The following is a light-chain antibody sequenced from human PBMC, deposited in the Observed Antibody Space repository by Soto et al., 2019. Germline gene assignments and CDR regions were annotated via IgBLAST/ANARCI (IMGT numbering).Light chain of an antibody. V-gene: IGLV2-18*02. Sequence: QSVLTRPPSVSGSPGQSVTISCTGTSSDVGSYNRVSWYQQPPGTAPKLMIYEVSNRPSGVPDRFSGSKSGNTASLTISGLQPEDEADYYCNSYTSSNTYVFGTGTRSPS. CDR1: SSDVGSYNR. CDR2: EVS. CDR3: NSYTSSNTYV. J-gene: IGLJ1*01.